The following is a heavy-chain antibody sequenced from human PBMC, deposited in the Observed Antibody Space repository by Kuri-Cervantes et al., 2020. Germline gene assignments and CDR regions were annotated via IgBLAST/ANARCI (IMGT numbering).Heavy chain of an antibody. CDR2: IYHSGST. J-gene: IGHJ3*02. CDR1: GGSISSSNW. Sequence: SETLSLTCAVSGGSISSSNWWSWVRQPPGKGLEWIGEIYHSGSTYYNPSLKSRVTISVDKSKNQFSLKLSSVTAADTAVYYCARDPVSYCSSTSCYRSSAFDIWGQGTMVTVSS. CDR3: ARDPVSYCSSTSCYRSSAFDI. D-gene: IGHD2-2*02. V-gene: IGHV4-4*02.